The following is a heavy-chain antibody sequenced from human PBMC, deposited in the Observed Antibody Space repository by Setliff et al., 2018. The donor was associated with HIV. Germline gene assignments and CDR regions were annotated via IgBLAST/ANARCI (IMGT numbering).Heavy chain of an antibody. CDR1: GYSFSGYY. CDR3: ARGGIAAADKRDINF. Sequence: EASVKVSCKASGYSFSGYYMHWVRQAPGQGLEWMGWINPNSGSTDYAQTFKDRVTMTKDTSTATVNMELRSLTSDDTAVYYCARGGIAAADKRDINFWGQGTMVTVSS. D-gene: IGHD6-13*01. CDR2: INPNSGST. V-gene: IGHV1-2*02. J-gene: IGHJ3*01.